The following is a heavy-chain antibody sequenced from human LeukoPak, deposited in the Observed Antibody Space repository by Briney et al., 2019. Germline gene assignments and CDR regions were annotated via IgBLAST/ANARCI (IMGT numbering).Heavy chain of an antibody. V-gene: IGHV3-74*01. CDR2: INSDGSTT. Sequence: GGSLRLSCAASGFTFSSYWMHWVRQAPGRGLVWVSRINSDGSTTAYADSVRGRFTISRDNTKNTLYLQMNSLRDEDTAMYYCERALERTGYWGQGSLLTVSS. J-gene: IGHJ4*02. CDR1: GFTFSSYW. D-gene: IGHD1-1*01. CDR3: ERALERTGY.